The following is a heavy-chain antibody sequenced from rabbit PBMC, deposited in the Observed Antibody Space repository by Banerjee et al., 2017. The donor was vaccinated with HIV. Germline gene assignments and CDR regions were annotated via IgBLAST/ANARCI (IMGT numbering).Heavy chain of an antibody. V-gene: IGHV1S45*01. Sequence: QEQLVESGGGLVQPGGSLKLSCTASGFDFSNYGVTWVRQAPGKGLEWIACINAITGKAVYASWAKGRYTFSKASSTTVTLQMTSLTAADTATYFCARSAYDGVGDYIDVYFNLWGPGTLVTVS. CDR3: ARSAYDGVGDYIDVYFNL. CDR1: GFDFSNYG. J-gene: IGHJ4*01. D-gene: IGHD1-1*01. CDR2: INAITGKA.